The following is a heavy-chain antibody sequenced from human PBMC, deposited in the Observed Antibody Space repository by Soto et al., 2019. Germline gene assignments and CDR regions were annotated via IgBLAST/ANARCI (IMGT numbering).Heavy chain of an antibody. CDR1: GYTFTSYA. J-gene: IGHJ4*02. V-gene: IGHV1-3*01. CDR2: INAGNGNT. Sequence: ASVKVSCKASGYTFTSYAMHWVRQAPGQRLEWMGWINAGNGNTKYSQKFQGRVTITRDTSASAAYMELSSLRSEDTAVYYCASLGAIAVAGDFDYWGQGTLVTVSS. CDR3: ASLGAIAVAGDFDY. D-gene: IGHD6-19*01.